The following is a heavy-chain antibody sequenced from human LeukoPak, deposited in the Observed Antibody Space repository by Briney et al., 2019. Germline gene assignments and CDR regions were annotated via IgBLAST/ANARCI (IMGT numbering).Heavy chain of an antibody. D-gene: IGHD3-16*01. CDR3: ARHGYTASHYFLDF. CDR1: SGSINSYY. J-gene: IGHJ4*02. Sequence: SETLSLTCTVSSGSINSYYRGWVRQPAGRGLEWIGRIYTTGKTDYNPSLKSRLTMSVDTSKRQFSLNLTSVTAADTAIYFCARHGYTASHYFLDFWSQGTLVTVSS. V-gene: IGHV4-4*07. CDR2: IYTTGKT.